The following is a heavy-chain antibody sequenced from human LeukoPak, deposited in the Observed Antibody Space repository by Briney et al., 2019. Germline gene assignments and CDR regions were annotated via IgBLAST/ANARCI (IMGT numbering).Heavy chain of an antibody. CDR3: ARGGRYTGSFGY. V-gene: IGHV4-34*01. Sequence: SETLSLTCAVYGGSFSGYYWSWIRQPPGKGLEWIGEINHSGSTNYNPSLKSRVTISVDTSKNQFSLKLSSVTAADTAVYYCARGGRYTGSFGYWGQGTLVTVSS. CDR1: GGSFSGYY. J-gene: IGHJ4*02. CDR2: INHSGST. D-gene: IGHD2-2*02.